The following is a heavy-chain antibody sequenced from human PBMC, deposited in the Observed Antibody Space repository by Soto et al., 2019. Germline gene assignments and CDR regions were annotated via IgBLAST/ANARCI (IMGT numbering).Heavy chain of an antibody. D-gene: IGHD6-19*01. CDR2: IKSKNDGGTT. Sequence: EVQLVESGGGLVKPGGSLRLSCAASGFTFSNAWMNWVRQAPGKGLEWVGRIKSKNDGGTTDYAAPVKGRFTISRDDSKNTLYLQMNSLKTEDTAVYYCTTGIAVADSFDYWGQGTLVTVSS. V-gene: IGHV3-15*07. CDR3: TTGIAVADSFDY. J-gene: IGHJ4*02. CDR1: GFTFSNAW.